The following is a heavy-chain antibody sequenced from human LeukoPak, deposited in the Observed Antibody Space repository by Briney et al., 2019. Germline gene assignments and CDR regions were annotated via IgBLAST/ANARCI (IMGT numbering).Heavy chain of an antibody. D-gene: IGHD2-8*01. J-gene: IGHJ3*02. Sequence: PSETLSLTCTVSGGSISSSSYYWGWIRQPPGKGLEWIGSIYYSGSTYYNPSLKSRVTISVDTSKNQFSLKLSSVTAADTAVYYCARDSPPIVLMVYAGSAFDIWGQGTMVTVSS. CDR3: ARDSPPIVLMVYAGSAFDI. CDR2: IYYSGST. CDR1: GGSISSSSYY. V-gene: IGHV4-39*07.